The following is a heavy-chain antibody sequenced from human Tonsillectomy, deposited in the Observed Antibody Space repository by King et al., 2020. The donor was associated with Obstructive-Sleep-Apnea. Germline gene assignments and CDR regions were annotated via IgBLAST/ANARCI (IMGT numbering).Heavy chain of an antibody. CDR2: MNPNRGNT. D-gene: IGHD6-13*01. CDR1: GYTFTSYD. Sequence: VQLVESGAEVKKPGASVKVSCKASGYTFTSYDINLVRQATVQGLEWIGGMNPNRGNTGYAQNFQGRVTMTRNTSISTAYMGRRSLRSEDTAVYYCARGRAAAGTVYFDHWGQGTLVTVSS. V-gene: IGHV1-8*01. J-gene: IGHJ4*02. CDR3: ARGRAAAGTVYFDH.